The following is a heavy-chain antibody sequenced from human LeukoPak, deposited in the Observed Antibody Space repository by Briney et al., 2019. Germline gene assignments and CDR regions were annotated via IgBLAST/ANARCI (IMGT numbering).Heavy chain of an antibody. V-gene: IGHV3-7*01. J-gene: IGHJ4*02. CDR3: AREASSDAWYQLRGDFDY. CDR1: GITFRSYW. D-gene: IGHD2-2*01. CDR2: IKHNGSEK. Sequence: PGGSLRLSCAASGITFRSYWMNWVRQAPGPGQELVSNIKHNGSEKYTVDSVKGRYTTSRDNGKKSLYLQMNSLRAEDTAVYYCAREASSDAWYQLRGDFDYWGQGSLVTVYS.